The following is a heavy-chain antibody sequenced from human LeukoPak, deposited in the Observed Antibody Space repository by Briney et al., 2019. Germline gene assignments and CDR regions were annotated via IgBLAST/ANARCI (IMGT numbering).Heavy chain of an antibody. CDR1: GFTFSSYA. CDR2: ISSSSSYI. Sequence: GGSLRLSCAASGFTFSSYAMNWVRQAPGKGLEWVSSISSSSSYIYYADSVKGRFTISRDNAKNSLYLQMNSLRAEDTAVYYCAKVRGWYAGSDSWGQGTLVTVSS. D-gene: IGHD6-19*01. J-gene: IGHJ4*02. V-gene: IGHV3-21*01. CDR3: AKVRGWYAGSDS.